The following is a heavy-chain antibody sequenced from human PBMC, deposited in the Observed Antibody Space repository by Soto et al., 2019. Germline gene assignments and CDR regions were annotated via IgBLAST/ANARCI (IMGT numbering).Heavy chain of an antibody. CDR2: IKPSGGST. CDR1: GYTFTSYY. J-gene: IGHJ4*02. CDR3: ARFMVRGPQFDY. Sequence: ASVKVSCKASGYTFTSYYMHWVRQAPGQGLEWKGIIKPSGGSTSYAKKLQGKVKMTRETSKSTVYKEQSNLRTEDTAVYYCARFMVRGPQFDYWGQGTLVTVSS. D-gene: IGHD3-10*01. V-gene: IGHV1-46*01.